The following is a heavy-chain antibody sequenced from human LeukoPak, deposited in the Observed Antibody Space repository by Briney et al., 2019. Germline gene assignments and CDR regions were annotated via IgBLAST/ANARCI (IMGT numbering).Heavy chain of an antibody. Sequence: GGSLRHSRPASVFTFISYAMGWVRRPRAKGLEWVSRISGSGETYDADSVKGRVPISRDNSMNTWYLESSSLRAEDTAIYYFAKELAMYYDFWSGLGVDYW. CDR1: VFTFISYA. V-gene: IGHV3-23*01. D-gene: IGHD3-3*01. CDR3: AKELAMYYDFWSGLGVDY. CDR2: ISGSGET. J-gene: IGHJ4*01.